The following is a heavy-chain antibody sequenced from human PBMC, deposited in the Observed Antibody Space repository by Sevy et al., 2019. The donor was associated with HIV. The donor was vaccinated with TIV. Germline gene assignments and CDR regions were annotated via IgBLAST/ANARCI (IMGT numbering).Heavy chain of an antibody. Sequence: GGSLRLSCAASGFTFTTYWMTWVRQAPGKGLEWVANINQDGSKINYVDSVKGRFIISRDNAKNSVYLQMNSLRAEDTAVYYCASQFDYWGQGTLVTVSS. J-gene: IGHJ4*02. CDR1: GFTFTTYW. V-gene: IGHV3-7*01. CDR2: INQDGSKI. CDR3: ASQFDY.